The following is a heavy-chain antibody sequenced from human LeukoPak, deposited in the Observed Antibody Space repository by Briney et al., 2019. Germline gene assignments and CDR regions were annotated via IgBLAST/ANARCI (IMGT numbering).Heavy chain of an antibody. V-gene: IGHV4-61*02. J-gene: IGHJ6*03. CDR2: IYTSGST. CDR3: ARESVTPYYYHMDV. CDR1: GVSIRSCSYY. Sequence: SETLSLTCTVSGVSIRSCSYYGSWIRQPAGKGLEWIGRIYTSGSTNYNPSLKSRVTISVDTSKNQFSLKLSSVTAADTAVYYCARESVTPYYYHMDVWGKGTTVTVSS. D-gene: IGHD4-23*01.